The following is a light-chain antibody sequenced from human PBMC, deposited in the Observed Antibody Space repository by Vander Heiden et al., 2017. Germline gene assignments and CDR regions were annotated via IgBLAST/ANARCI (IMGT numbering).Light chain of an antibody. V-gene: IGLV2-14*01. CDR2: DVS. CDR1: SSDVGGYNY. J-gene: IGLJ2*01. Sequence: QSALPQPAPVSGSPGQSSTISCTGTSSDVGGYNYVSWYQQHPGKAPKLRIYDVSNRPAGVSNRFAGSKSGNTASLTISGLQAEDEADYYCSSYTSSSTLFGGGTKLTGL. CDR3: SSYTSSSTL.